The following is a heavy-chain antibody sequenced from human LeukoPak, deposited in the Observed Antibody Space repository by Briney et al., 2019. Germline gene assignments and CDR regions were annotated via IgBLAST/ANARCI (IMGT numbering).Heavy chain of an antibody. CDR2: ISHSGSI. CDR3: ARLRDLYNCLDP. V-gene: IGHV4-38-2*01. J-gene: IGHJ5*02. Sequence: SETLPLTCAVSGYSINRGYYWGWIRQPPGKGLEWIGSISHSGSIYYNPSLKSRVTISVDTSKNQFSLKLSSVTAADTAVYYCARLRDLYNCLDPWGQGTLVTVSS. D-gene: IGHD5-24*01. CDR1: GYSINRGYY.